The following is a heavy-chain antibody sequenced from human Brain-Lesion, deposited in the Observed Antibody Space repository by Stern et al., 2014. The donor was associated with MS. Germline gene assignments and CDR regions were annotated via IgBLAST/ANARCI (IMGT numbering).Heavy chain of an antibody. Sequence: VQLLESGPGLVKPSQTLSLTCSVSGGSISRGSYYWNWIRQPAGKGLEWIGRIYASGSTNHSPSLKSRVFISGDTSQNQFSLKLSSVTAADAAMYYCVRETGGYTYGDTDFFDFWGQGTLVTVSS. CDR2: IYASGST. D-gene: IGHD5-18*01. V-gene: IGHV4-61*02. J-gene: IGHJ4*02. CDR3: VRETGGYTYGDTDFFDF. CDR1: GGSISRGSYY.